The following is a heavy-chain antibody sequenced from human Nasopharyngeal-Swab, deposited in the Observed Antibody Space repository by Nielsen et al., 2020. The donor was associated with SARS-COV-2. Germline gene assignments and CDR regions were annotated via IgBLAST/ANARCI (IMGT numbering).Heavy chain of an antibody. D-gene: IGHD3-10*01. CDR1: GFTVSSNY. V-gene: IGHV3-53*01. Sequence: GGSLRLSCAASGFTVSSNYMSWVRQAPGKGLEWVSVIYSGGSTYYADSVKGRFTISRDNSKNTLYLQMNSLRAEDTAVYYCVRGLWFGELLGSGYWGQGTLVTVSS. CDR2: IYSGGST. CDR3: VRGLWFGELLGSGY. J-gene: IGHJ4*02.